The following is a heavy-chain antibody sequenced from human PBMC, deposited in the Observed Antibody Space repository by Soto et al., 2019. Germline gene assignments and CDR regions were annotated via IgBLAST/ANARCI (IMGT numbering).Heavy chain of an antibody. CDR1: GFTFSTRA. CDR2: IVGSGDA. CDR3: AKDAVYDDGVWLPDY. D-gene: IGHD4-17*01. V-gene: IGHV3-23*01. J-gene: IGHJ4*02. Sequence: GGSLRLSCVASGFTFSTRAMMWVRQAPGKGLEWVSGIVGSGDAFHADSVKGRFTISKDNSKNTLYLQMDGLRAEDTAVYFCAKDAVYDDGVWLPDYWGQGTLVTVSS.